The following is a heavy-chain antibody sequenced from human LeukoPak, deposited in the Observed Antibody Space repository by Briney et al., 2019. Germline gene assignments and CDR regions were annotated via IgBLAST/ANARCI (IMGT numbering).Heavy chain of an antibody. J-gene: IGHJ5*02. V-gene: IGHV1-69*13. Sequence: SVKVSCKASGGTFSSYAISWVRQAPGQGLEWMGGIIPIFGTANYALKFQGRVTITADESTSTAYMELSSLRSEDTAVYYCARSHSSSWYDEGFDPWGQGTLVTVSS. CDR2: IIPIFGTA. CDR1: GGTFSSYA. D-gene: IGHD6-13*01. CDR3: ARSHSSSWYDEGFDP.